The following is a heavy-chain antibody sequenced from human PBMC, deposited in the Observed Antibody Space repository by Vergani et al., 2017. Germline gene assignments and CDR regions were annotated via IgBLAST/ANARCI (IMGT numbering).Heavy chain of an antibody. Sequence: QVQLQESGPGLVKPSQTLSLTCTVSGGSIGSDNYYWSWIRQPPGKGLEWIGYIYYSGFTYYNPSLKSRVSISVDTSKNQFSLKLSSVTAADTAVYYCARYSGGDSEYFQHWGQGTLVTVSS. V-gene: IGHV4-30-4*01. CDR1: GGSIGSDNYY. D-gene: IGHD1-26*01. CDR2: IYYSGFT. CDR3: ARYSGGDSEYFQH. J-gene: IGHJ1*01.